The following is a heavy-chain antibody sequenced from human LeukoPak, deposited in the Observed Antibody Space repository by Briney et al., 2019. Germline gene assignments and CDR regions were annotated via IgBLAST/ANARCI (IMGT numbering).Heavy chain of an antibody. Sequence: SQTLSLTCAISGDSVSSNIAAWNWIRQSPSRGLEWLGRTYYRSQWYNDYVLSVKSRIVISPDTSKNQYSLQLNSVAPEDTAVYYCAREIAGTCAFDIWGQGTVVTVSS. J-gene: IGHJ3*02. CDR1: GDSVSSNIAA. V-gene: IGHV6-1*01. D-gene: IGHD6-13*01. CDR2: TYYRSQWYN. CDR3: AREIAGTCAFDI.